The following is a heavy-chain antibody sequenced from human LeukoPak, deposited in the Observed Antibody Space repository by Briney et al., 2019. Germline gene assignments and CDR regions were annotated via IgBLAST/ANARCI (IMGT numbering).Heavy chain of an antibody. CDR1: GFTFCSYG. V-gene: IGHV3-30*03. D-gene: IGHD3-16*02. CDR2: ISFDGSNE. CDR3: AREEHDYVWGSYRYYYYYGIDV. Sequence: GGSLRLSCAASGFTFCSYGMHWVRQSPGRGLEWVSFISFDGSNEFYADSLKGRFTISRDNSKDTLYLQMDSLRAEDTALYYCAREEHDYVWGSYRYYYYYGIDVWGQGTTVTVSS. J-gene: IGHJ6*02.